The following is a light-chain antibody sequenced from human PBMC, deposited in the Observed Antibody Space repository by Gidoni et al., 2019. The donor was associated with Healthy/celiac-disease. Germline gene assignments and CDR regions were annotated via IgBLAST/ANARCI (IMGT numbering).Light chain of an antibody. CDR1: QSVSSY. CDR3: QQRSNWPGT. Sequence: EIELTQSPATLPLSPGERATLSCTASQSVSSYLAWYQQKPGQAPRLLIYDASNRATGIPARFSGSGSGTDFTLTSSSLEPEDFAVYYCQQRSNWPGTFGQGTKLEIK. J-gene: IGKJ2*01. V-gene: IGKV3-11*01. CDR2: DAS.